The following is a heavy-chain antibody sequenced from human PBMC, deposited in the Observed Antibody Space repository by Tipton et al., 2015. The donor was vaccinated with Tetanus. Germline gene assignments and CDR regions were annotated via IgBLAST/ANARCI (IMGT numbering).Heavy chain of an antibody. Sequence: TLSLTCTVSGGSFSLYYWNWVRQSPCKGLEWIGEISHSGSSSYSPSLKSRVTISVDTSKNQFSLRLRSVAAADTAVYYCARGGRDAYNNPLGAFDVWGRGTTVTVSS. CDR2: ISHSGSS. CDR3: ARGGRDAYNNPLGAFDV. J-gene: IGHJ3*01. CDR1: GGSFSLYY. D-gene: IGHD5-24*01. V-gene: IGHV4-34*01.